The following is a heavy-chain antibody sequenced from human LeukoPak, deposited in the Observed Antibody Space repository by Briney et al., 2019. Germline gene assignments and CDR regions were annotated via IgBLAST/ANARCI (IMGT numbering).Heavy chain of an antibody. Sequence: PAESLRLSCAASGFTFSSFATSWVRQAPGKGLEWVSVISASGGSTYYADSVKGRFTISRDNSKNKLYLPMNSLRAEDTAVYYCAKGFYDNSASGVFDIWGQGTLVTVSS. CDR3: AKGFYDNSASGVFDI. V-gene: IGHV3-23*01. CDR1: GFTFSSFA. D-gene: IGHD3-22*01. CDR2: ISASGGST. J-gene: IGHJ3*02.